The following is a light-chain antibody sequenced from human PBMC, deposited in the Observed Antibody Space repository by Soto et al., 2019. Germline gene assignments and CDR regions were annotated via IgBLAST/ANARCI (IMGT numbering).Light chain of an antibody. J-gene: IGKJ1*01. Sequence: EIVLTQSPGTLSLSPGERATLSCRARQSVSNNYLAWYQQKPGQAARLLLYGASNRATGVPSRVIGSGCGTEVTLPISSLQPDDFASYYCQQYNSYPWTFGQGTKVDIK. V-gene: IGKV3-20*01. CDR2: GAS. CDR1: QSVSNNY. CDR3: QQYNSYPWT.